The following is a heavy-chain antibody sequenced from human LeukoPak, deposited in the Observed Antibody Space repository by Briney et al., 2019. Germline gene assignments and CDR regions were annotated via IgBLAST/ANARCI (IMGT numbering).Heavy chain of an antibody. J-gene: IGHJ4*02. CDR3: ARRNYYGSGSSHSHFDC. V-gene: IGHV5-51*01. CDR1: GYSFTDYW. D-gene: IGHD3-10*01. CDR2: IYPGDSDT. Sequence: GESLQISCKASGYSFTDYWLGWVRQMPGKGLEWMGIIYPGDSDTRYSPSFQGQVTISVDKSISTAYLQWSSLKASDTAMFYCARRNYYGSGSSHSHFDCWGKGTLVTVSS.